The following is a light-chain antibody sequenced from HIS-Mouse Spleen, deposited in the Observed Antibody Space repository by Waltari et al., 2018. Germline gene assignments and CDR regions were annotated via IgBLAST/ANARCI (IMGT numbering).Light chain of an antibody. V-gene: IGLV2-8*01. CDR2: EVS. CDR3: SSYAGSSTYV. Sequence: QSALTQPPSASGSPGQSVTISCTGTSTAVGGYNYVPWYQQHPGKAPKLMIYEVSKRPSGVPDRFSGSKSGNTASLTVSGLQAEDEADYYCSSYAGSSTYVFGTGTKVTVL. J-gene: IGLJ1*01. CDR1: STAVGGYNY.